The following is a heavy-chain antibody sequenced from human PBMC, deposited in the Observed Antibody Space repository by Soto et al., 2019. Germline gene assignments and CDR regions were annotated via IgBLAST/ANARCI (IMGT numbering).Heavy chain of an antibody. D-gene: IGHD6-19*01. Sequence: SETLSLTCTVSGGSVSSGSYYWSWIRQPPGKGLEWIGEINHSGSTNYNPSLKSRVTISVDTSKNQFSLKLSSVTAADTAVYYCARGHPYSSGWYRGTYYGMDVWGQGTTVTVSS. CDR3: ARGHPYSSGWYRGTYYGMDV. CDR1: GGSVSSGSYY. CDR2: INHSGST. V-gene: IGHV4-61*01. J-gene: IGHJ6*02.